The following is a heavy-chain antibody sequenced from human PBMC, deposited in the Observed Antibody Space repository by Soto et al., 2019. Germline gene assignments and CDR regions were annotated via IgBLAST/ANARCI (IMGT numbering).Heavy chain of an antibody. D-gene: IGHD2-15*01. CDR2: INPNSGGT. Sequence: GASVKVSCKASGYTFTGYYMHWVRQAPGQGLEWMGWINPNSGGTNYAQKFQGWVTMTRDTSISTAYMELSRLRSDGTAVYYCARGRWSPSFYYYYGMDVWGQGTTVTVSS. CDR3: ARGRWSPSFYYYYGMDV. J-gene: IGHJ6*02. CDR1: GYTFTGYY. V-gene: IGHV1-2*04.